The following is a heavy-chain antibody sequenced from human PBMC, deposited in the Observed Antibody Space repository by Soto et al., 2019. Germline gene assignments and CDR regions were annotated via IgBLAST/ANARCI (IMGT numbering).Heavy chain of an antibody. CDR1: GGSISSSNL. CDR2: IYHSGST. Sequence: SETLSLTCAVSGGSISSSNLWSWVRQPPGKGLEWIGEIYHSGSTNYNPSLKSRVTISVDKSKNQFSLKLSSVTAADTAVYYCARDLEGNYYGMDVWGQGTTVTVSS. D-gene: IGHD3-10*01. CDR3: ARDLEGNYYGMDV. V-gene: IGHV4-4*02. J-gene: IGHJ6*02.